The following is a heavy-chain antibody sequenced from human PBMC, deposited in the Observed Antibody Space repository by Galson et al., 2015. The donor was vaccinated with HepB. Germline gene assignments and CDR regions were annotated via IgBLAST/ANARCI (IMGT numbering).Heavy chain of an antibody. Sequence: SLRLSCAASGFTFYNYDMHWVRQAPGKGLEWVAVISYDGSNKYYADSVKGRFTISRDNSRNTLYLQMNSLRPEDTAVYYCAKPRDSGWAFDIWGQGTMVAVSS. V-gene: IGHV3-30*18. CDR1: GFTFYNYD. J-gene: IGHJ3*02. CDR2: ISYDGSNK. CDR3: AKPRDSGWAFDI. D-gene: IGHD6-19*01.